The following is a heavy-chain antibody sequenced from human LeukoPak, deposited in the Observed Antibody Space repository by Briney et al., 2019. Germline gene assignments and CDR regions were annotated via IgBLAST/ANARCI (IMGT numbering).Heavy chain of an antibody. CDR3: ASGYGYKAPLVY. CDR2: IYSGGST. Sequence: GGSLRLSCAASGFTFSSYSMNWVRQAPGKGLEWVSVIYSGGSTYYADSVKGRFTISRDNSKNTLYLQMNSLRAEDTAVYYCASGYGYKAPLVYWGQGTLVTVSS. V-gene: IGHV3-53*01. J-gene: IGHJ4*02. CDR1: GFTFSSYS. D-gene: IGHD5-18*01.